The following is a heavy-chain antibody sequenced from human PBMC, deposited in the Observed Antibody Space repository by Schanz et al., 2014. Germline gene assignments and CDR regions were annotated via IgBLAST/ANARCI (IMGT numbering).Heavy chain of an antibody. V-gene: IGHV3-23*04. CDR2: ISASGGST. J-gene: IGHJ6*02. CDR1: GFTFSSYA. Sequence: EADLVESGGGLIQRGESLRLSCSASGFTFSSYAMSWVRQAPGKGLEWVSTISASGGSTYYADSVKGRFTISRDNSKNILYLQMNSLRAEDTAVYYCAKARRKSNCSGGRCFHYSYYGMDVWGQGTTVTVSS. D-gene: IGHD2-15*01. CDR3: AKARRKSNCSGGRCFHYSYYGMDV.